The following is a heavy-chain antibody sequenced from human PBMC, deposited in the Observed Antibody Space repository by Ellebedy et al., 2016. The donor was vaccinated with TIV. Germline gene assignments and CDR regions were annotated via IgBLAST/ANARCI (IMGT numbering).Heavy chain of an antibody. Sequence: SETLSLXXTVSGASVSTDNYYWSWIRQPPGKGLEWIGYIDYSRSSNYNPSLKSRVTMSVDTSKNQFSLRLSAVTAADTAVYYCARRTEGTKVFGIITQYYFDHWGQGSLVTVSS. V-gene: IGHV4-61*01. CDR3: ARRTEGTKVFGIITQYYFDH. CDR2: IDYSRSS. D-gene: IGHD4-17*01. J-gene: IGHJ4*02. CDR1: GASVSTDNYY.